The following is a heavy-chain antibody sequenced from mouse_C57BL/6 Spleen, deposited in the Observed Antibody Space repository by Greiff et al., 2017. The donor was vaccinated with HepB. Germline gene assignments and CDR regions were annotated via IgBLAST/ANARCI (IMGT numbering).Heavy chain of an antibody. CDR1: GYTFTSYW. V-gene: IGHV1-7*01. Sequence: VQLQQSGAELAKPGASVKLSCKASGYTFTSYWMHWVKQRPGQGLEWIGYINPSSGYTKYNQKFKDKATLTADKYSSTAYMQLSSLTYEDSAVYYCVRRAMDYWGQGTSVTVSS. CDR2: INPSSGYT. J-gene: IGHJ4*01. CDR3: VRRAMDY.